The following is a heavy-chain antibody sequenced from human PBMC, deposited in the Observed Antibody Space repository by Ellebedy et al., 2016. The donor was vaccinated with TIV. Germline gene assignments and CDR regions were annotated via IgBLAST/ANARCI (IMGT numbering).Heavy chain of an antibody. CDR2: IDYSGST. CDR1: GGSISSYY. J-gene: IGHJ5*02. D-gene: IGHD3-9*01. Sequence: MPSETLSLTCTVSGGSISSYYWSWIRQPSGKGLEWNGYIDYSGSTNSNRPPKSRVTIPVDTSKNQFSLKLSSGTAADTAIYYCVRLIRYFDWLFEPWGQGTLVTVSS. CDR3: VRLIRYFDWLFEP. V-gene: IGHV4-59*01.